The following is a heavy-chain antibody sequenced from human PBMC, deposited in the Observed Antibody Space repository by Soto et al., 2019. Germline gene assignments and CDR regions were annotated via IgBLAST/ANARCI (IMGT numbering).Heavy chain of an antibody. Sequence: GGSLRLSCAASGFTFSSYAMSWVRQAPGKGLEWVSAISGSGGSTYYGDSVKGQFTISRDNSKNTLYLQMNSLRAEDTAVYYCAKASYDYIWGSYRPLAFDIWGQGTMVTVSS. CDR3: AKASYDYIWGSYRPLAFDI. V-gene: IGHV3-23*01. CDR2: ISGSGGST. CDR1: GFTFSSYA. J-gene: IGHJ3*02. D-gene: IGHD3-16*02.